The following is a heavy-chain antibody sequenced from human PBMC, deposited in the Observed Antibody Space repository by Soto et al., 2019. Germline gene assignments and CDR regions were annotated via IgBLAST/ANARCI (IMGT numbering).Heavy chain of an antibody. V-gene: IGHV3-23*01. CDR3: AKDPPSERMQPDYGMDV. CDR1: GFTFDSCF. J-gene: IGHJ6*02. Sequence: GGSLRLSCAASGFTFDSCFMGWVRQAPGKGLEWLSLISGSGRYTDYPDSVKGRVTISRDNSKNTLYLKMNSLRVEHTAVYYCAKDPPSERMQPDYGMDVWGQGTTVTVSS. CDR2: ISGSGRYT. D-gene: IGHD6-13*01.